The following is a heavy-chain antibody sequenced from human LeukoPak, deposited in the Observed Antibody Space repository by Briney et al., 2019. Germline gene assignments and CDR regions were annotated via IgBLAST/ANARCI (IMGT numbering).Heavy chain of an antibody. CDR1: GFTFSSYA. J-gene: IGHJ4*02. Sequence: GVLRLSCAASGFTFSSYAMSWVRQAPGKGLEWVSAISGSGGSTYYADSVKGRFTISRDNSKNTLYLQMNSLRAEDTAVYYCAKGTGNYYDSSGYPDYWGQGTLVTVSS. CDR3: AKGTGNYYDSSGYPDY. D-gene: IGHD3-22*01. CDR2: ISGSGGST. V-gene: IGHV3-23*01.